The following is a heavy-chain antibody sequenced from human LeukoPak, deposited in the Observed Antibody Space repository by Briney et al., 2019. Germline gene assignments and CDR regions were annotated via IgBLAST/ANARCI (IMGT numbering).Heavy chain of an antibody. J-gene: IGHJ4*02. CDR1: GFIFAVHV. CDR2: ISGDGGFT. CDR3: AKIRDGYNFDFDY. V-gene: IGHV3-43*02. D-gene: IGHD5-24*01. Sequence: GGSLRLSCAASGFIFAVHVMHWVRQAPGKGLECVSLISGDGGFTYYADSMKGRVTISRDNRKNSLYLQMNSLRPEDTALYYCAKIRDGYNFDFDYWGQGTPVTVSS.